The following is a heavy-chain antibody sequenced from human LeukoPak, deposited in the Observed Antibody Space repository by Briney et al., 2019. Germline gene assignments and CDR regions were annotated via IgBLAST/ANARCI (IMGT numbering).Heavy chain of an antibody. J-gene: IGHJ4*02. CDR2: IYTSGST. CDR3: ARAYSRCYSHFDD. Sequence: SETLSLTRTVSGGSISSGGYYWSWIRQPPGKGLEWIGYIYTSGSTNYNPSLKSRVTISVDTSKNQFSLRLSSVTAADTAMYFCARAYSRCYSHFDDWGQGTLVTVSS. V-gene: IGHV4-61*08. CDR1: GGSISSGGYY. D-gene: IGHD1-26*01.